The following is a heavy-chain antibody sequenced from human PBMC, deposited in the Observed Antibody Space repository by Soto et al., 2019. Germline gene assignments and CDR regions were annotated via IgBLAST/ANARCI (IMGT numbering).Heavy chain of an antibody. J-gene: IGHJ3*01. CDR1: GFTFGGYA. CDR2: IRSKGSGGTS. D-gene: IGHD3-10*01. Sequence: PGGSLRLSCTASGFTFGGYAMSWVRQAPGKGLEWVGFIRSKGSGGTSEYAASVKGRFTFSRDDSKSIAYLQMNSLKTEDTAVYYCTRDQPITPWGQGTMVTVSS. V-gene: IGHV3-49*04. CDR3: TRDQPITP.